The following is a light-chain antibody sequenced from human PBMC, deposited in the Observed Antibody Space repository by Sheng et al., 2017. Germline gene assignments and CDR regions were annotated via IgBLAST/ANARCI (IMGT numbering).Light chain of an antibody. Sequence: EIVLTQSPATLSLSPGERATLSCRASQSVSSYLAWYQQKPGQAPRLLIYDASNRATGIPARFSGSGSGTDFTLTISSLEPEDFAVYYCQQRSNWPPTFGGGTEGRXSN. CDR2: DAS. CDR3: QQRSNWPPT. V-gene: IGKV3-11*01. CDR1: QSVSSY. J-gene: IGKJ4*01.